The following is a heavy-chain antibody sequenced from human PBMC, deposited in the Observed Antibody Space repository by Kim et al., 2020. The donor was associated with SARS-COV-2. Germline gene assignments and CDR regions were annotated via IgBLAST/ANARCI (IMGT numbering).Heavy chain of an antibody. J-gene: IGHJ4*02. CDR3: ARDTGYDILTGWRDDCFDY. D-gene: IGHD3-9*01. Sequence: ASVKVSCKASGYTFTSYAMNWVRQAPGQGLEWMGWINTNTGNPTYAQGFTGRFVFSLDTSVSTAYLQISSLKAEDTAVYYCARDTGYDILTGWRDDCFDYWGQGTLVTVSS. CDR1: GYTFTSYA. CDR2: INTNTGNP. V-gene: IGHV7-4-1*02.